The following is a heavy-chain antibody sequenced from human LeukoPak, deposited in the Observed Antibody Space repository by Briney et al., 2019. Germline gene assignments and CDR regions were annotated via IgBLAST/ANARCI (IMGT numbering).Heavy chain of an antibody. J-gene: IGHJ4*02. V-gene: IGHV1-18*01. CDR2: ISAYNGAT. Sequence: ASVKVSCKASGYTFTSYGITWVRQAPGQGLEWLGWISAYNGATNYAQRLQGRLTMTKDTSTNTAYMDLRSLRSDDTAVYFCARDRSSGSDYGDYWGQGTLVTVSS. D-gene: IGHD1-26*01. CDR3: ARDRSSGSDYGDY. CDR1: GYTFTSYG.